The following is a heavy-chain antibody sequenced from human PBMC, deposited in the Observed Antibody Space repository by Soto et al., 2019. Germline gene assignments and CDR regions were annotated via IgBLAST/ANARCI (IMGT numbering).Heavy chain of an antibody. CDR2: IYYSGST. V-gene: IGHV4-39*01. J-gene: IGHJ4*02. Sequence: PSETLSITCPVSGGSISSSSYYWGWIRQPPGKGLEWIGSIYYSGSTYYNPSLKSRVTISVDTSKSQFSLKLSSVTAADTAVYFWAVHQTLTMVRGNFDYWGQGTLVTVAS. D-gene: IGHD3-10*01. CDR3: AVHQTLTMVRGNFDY. CDR1: GGSISSSSYY.